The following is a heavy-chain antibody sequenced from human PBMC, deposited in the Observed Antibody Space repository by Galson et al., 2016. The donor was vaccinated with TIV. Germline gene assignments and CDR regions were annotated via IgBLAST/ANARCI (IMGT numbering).Heavy chain of an antibody. J-gene: IGHJ4*02. D-gene: IGHD3-16*01. CDR2: TFYRSKWYN. CDR1: GDSVSSNSVA. V-gene: IGHV6-1*01. Sequence: CAISGDSVSSNSVAWNWLRQSPSRGLEWLGRTFYRSKWYNDYAPSVKSRITINPDTSKNQFSLQLNSVTPEDTAVYYCARATPSVSGIIMTLDSWGQGTLVTVSS. CDR3: ARATPSVSGIIMTLDS.